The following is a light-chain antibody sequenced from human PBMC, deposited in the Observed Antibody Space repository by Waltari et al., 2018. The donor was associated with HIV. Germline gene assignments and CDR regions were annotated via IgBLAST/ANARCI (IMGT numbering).Light chain of an antibody. V-gene: IGLV6-57*03. Sequence: KFMLTQPHSMSESPGKTVPISCTRTSGSIDSNYGQWFQQRPGSAPTTVLFDDDRRPPGVPARFSGSIDKSSNSASLTISGLRPEDEADYYCQSFETGTQVFGGGTKLTVL. J-gene: IGLJ3*02. CDR3: QSFETGTQV. CDR2: DDD. CDR1: SGSIDSNY.